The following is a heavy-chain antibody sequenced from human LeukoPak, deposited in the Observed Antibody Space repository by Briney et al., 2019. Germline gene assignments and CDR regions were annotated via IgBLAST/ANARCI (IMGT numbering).Heavy chain of an antibody. CDR2: INHSGST. CDR1: GGSISSYY. J-gene: IGHJ5*02. CDR3: AREGISGMRAFDP. D-gene: IGHD6-13*01. V-gene: IGHV4-34*01. Sequence: SETLSLTCTVSGGSISSYYWSWIRQPPGKGLEWIGEINHSGSTNYDPSLKSRVTISVDTSKNQFSLQLNSVTPEDTAVYYCAREGISGMRAFDPWGQGTLVTVSS.